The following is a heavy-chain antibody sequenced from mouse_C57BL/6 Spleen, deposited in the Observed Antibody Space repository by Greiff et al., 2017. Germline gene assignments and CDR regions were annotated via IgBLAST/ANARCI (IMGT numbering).Heavy chain of an antibody. D-gene: IGHD2-3*01. V-gene: IGHV1-69*01. J-gene: IGHJ1*03. CDR3: ARRDGYSDWYFDV. Sequence: VQLQQPGAELVMPGASVKLSCKASGYTFTSYWMHWVKQRPGQGLEWIGEIDPSDSYTNYNQKFKGKSTLTVDKSSSTAYMQLSSLTSEDSAVYYSARRDGYSDWYFDVWGTGTTVTVSS. CDR1: GYTFTSYW. CDR2: IDPSDSYT.